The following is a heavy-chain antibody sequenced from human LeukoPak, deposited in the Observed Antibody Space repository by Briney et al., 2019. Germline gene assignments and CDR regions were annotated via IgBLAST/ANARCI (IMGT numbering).Heavy chain of an antibody. Sequence: SVKVSCKASGGTFSSYAISWVRQAPGQGLEWMGGIIPIFGTANYAQKFQGRVTITADESTSTAYMELSSLRSEDTAVYYCAREGTDYYSSGSYYGNNWFDPWGQGTLVTVSS. J-gene: IGHJ5*02. CDR3: AREGTDYYSSGSYYGNNWFDP. CDR2: IIPIFGTA. D-gene: IGHD3-10*01. CDR1: GGTFSSYA. V-gene: IGHV1-69*13.